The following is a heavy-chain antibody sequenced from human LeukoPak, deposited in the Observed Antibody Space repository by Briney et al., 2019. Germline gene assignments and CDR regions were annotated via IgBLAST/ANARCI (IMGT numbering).Heavy chain of an antibody. D-gene: IGHD3-9*01. Sequence: EASVKVSCKASGYTFTSYDINWVRQATGQGLEWMGWMNPNSGNTGYAQKFQGRVTMTRNTSISTAYMELSSLRSEDTAVYHCARGDDILTGKSRPTKQWGQGTLVTASS. CDR1: GYTFTSYD. CDR2: MNPNSGNT. V-gene: IGHV1-8*01. CDR3: ARGDDILTGKSRPTKQ. J-gene: IGHJ4*02.